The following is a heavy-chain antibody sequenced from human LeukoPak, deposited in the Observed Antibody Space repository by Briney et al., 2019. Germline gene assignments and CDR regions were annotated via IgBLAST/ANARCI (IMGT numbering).Heavy chain of an antibody. J-gene: IGHJ3*02. CDR2: IYYSGST. D-gene: IGHD1-26*01. CDR3: ASSGIVGANRGDAFDI. Sequence: PSETLSLTCTVSGGSISSYYWSWIRQPPGKGLEWIGYIYYSGSTNYNPSLKSRVTISVDTSKNQFSLKLSSVTAADTAVYYCASSGIVGANRGDAFDIWGQGTMVTVSS. V-gene: IGHV4-59*08. CDR1: GGSISSYY.